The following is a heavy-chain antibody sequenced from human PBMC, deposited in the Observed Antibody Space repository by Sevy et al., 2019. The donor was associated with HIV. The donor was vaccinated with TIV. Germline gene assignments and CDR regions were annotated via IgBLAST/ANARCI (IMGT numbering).Heavy chain of an antibody. CDR1: GFTFSSYA. D-gene: IGHD4-17*01. CDR2: ISYDGSNK. J-gene: IGHJ6*02. V-gene: IGHV3-30-3*01. CDR3: ARDYGDYVGYYYGMDV. Sequence: GGSLRLSCAASGFTFSSYAMHWVRQALGKGLEWVAVISYDGSNKYYADSVKGRFTISRDNSKNTLYLQMNSLRAEDTAVYYCARDYGDYVGYYYGMDVWGQGTTVTVSS.